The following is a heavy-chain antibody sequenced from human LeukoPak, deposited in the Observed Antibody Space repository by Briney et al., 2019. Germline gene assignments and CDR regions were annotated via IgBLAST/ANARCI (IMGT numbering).Heavy chain of an antibody. CDR3: ATSRYSSILNDY. V-gene: IGHV1-8*01. Sequence: GASVKVSCKASGYTFTSYDINWVRQATGQGLEWMGWTNPNSGNTGYAQKFQGRVTMTRNTSISTAYMELSSLRSEDTAVYYCATSRYSSILNDYWGQGTLVTVSS. CDR1: GYTFTSYD. CDR2: TNPNSGNT. J-gene: IGHJ4*02. D-gene: IGHD6-13*01.